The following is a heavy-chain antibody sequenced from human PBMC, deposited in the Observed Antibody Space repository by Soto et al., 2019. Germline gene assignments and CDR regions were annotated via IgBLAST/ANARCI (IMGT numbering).Heavy chain of an antibody. J-gene: IGHJ4*02. Sequence: GGSLRLSCAASGFSFSSYGMHWVRQAPGKGLEWVAMISYDGTDEYYADSVKGRFTISRDNSKNAVYLQMNSLRAEDTAVYYCAREIYDSSGYSAPFDYWGQGTLVTVSS. CDR2: ISYDGTDE. CDR1: GFSFSSYG. CDR3: AREIYDSSGYSAPFDY. D-gene: IGHD3-22*01. V-gene: IGHV3-30*03.